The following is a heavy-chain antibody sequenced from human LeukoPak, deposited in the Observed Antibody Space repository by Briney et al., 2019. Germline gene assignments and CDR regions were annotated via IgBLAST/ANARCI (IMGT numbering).Heavy chain of an antibody. V-gene: IGHV3-23*01. CDR3: AKDAYSSGSPEGY. Sequence: GGSLRLSCAASGFTFSSYAMSWVRQAPGKGLEWVSGISFSGGTTYYADSVKGRFTISRDNSKNTLYLQMNSLRAEDTAVYYCAKDAYSSGSPEGYWGQGTLVTVSS. CDR1: GFTFSSYA. D-gene: IGHD6-19*01. J-gene: IGHJ4*02. CDR2: ISFSGGTT.